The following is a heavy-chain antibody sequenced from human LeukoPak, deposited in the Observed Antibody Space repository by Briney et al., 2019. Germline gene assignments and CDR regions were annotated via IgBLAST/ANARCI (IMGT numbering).Heavy chain of an antibody. D-gene: IGHD3-22*01. CDR2: IIPILGIA. V-gene: IGHV1-69*04. CDR3: ARTLYYYDSSGYYSP. Sequence: GASVKVSCKASGGTFSSYAISWVRQAPGQGLEWMGRIIPILGIANYAQKFQGRVTITADKSTSTAYMELNSLRSEDTAVYYCARTLYYYDSSGYYSPWGQGTLVTVSS. CDR1: GGTFSSYA. J-gene: IGHJ5*02.